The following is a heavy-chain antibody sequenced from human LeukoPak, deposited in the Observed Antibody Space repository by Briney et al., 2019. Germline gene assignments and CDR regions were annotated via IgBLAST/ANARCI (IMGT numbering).Heavy chain of an antibody. Sequence: PGRSLRLSCAASGFTFDDYAMHWVRQAPGKGLEWVSGISWNSGSIGYADSVKGRFTISRDDAKNSLYLQMNSLRDEDTAVYYCATDSHYAFDFWGLGTLVTVSS. CDR1: GFTFDDYA. J-gene: IGHJ4*02. D-gene: IGHD4-17*01. CDR2: ISWNSGSI. V-gene: IGHV3-9*01. CDR3: ATDSHYAFDF.